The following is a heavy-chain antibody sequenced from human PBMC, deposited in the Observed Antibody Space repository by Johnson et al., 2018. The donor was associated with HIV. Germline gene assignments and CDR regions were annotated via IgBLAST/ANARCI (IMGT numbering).Heavy chain of an antibody. V-gene: IGHV3-30*04. CDR2: ISYDGSNK. D-gene: IGHD6-13*01. Sequence: QVQLMESGGGVVQPGRSLRLSCAASGFTFSSYSMHWVRQAPGKGLEWVAAISYDGSNKYYADAVKGRFTISRDNDKNTLYLQMNSLRAEDTAVYYCARGIAAAGSDAFDIWGQGTMVTVSS. CDR1: GFTFSSYS. J-gene: IGHJ3*02. CDR3: ARGIAAAGSDAFDI.